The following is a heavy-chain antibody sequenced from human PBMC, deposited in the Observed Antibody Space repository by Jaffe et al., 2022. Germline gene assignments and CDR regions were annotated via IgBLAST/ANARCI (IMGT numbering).Heavy chain of an antibody. D-gene: IGHD3-10*01. CDR2: INHSGST. Sequence: QVQLQQWGAGLLKPSETLSLTCAVYGGSFSGYYWSWIRQPPGKGLEWIGEINHSGSTNYNPSLKSRVTISVDTSKNQFSLKLSSVTAADTAVYYCARRLYGSGSYCNDYWGQGTLVTVSS. CDR3: ARRLYGSGSYCNDY. CDR1: GGSFSGYY. V-gene: IGHV4-34*01. J-gene: IGHJ4*02.